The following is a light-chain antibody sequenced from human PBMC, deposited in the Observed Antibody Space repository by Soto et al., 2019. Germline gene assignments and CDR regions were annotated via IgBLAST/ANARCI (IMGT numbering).Light chain of an antibody. Sequence: AIRMTQSPSSFSASKGDRVTITCRASQGISSYLAWYQQKPGKAPKLLIYAASSLQSGVPSRFSGSGSGTEFTLTISSLQPEDFATYYCLQHNSYPRTFGQGTKVDI. CDR2: AAS. J-gene: IGKJ1*01. V-gene: IGKV1-8*01. CDR3: LQHNSYPRT. CDR1: QGISSY.